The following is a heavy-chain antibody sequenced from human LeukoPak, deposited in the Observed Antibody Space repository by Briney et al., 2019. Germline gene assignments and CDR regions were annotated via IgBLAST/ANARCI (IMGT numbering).Heavy chain of an antibody. D-gene: IGHD1-14*01. V-gene: IGHV3-33*06. CDR3: AKGRGTHAN. J-gene: IGHJ4*02. CDR2: IWYDGSNK. Sequence: PGRSLRLSCAASGFTFSSYGMHWVRQAPGKGLEWVAVIWYDGSNKYYADSVKGRFTISRDNSKNTLYLQMNSLRAEDTAVYYCAKGRGTHANWGQGTLVTVSS. CDR1: GFTFSSYG.